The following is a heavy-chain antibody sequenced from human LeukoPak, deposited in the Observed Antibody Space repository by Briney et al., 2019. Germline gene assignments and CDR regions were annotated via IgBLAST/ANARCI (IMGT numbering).Heavy chain of an antibody. J-gene: IGHJ5*02. Sequence: SETLSLTCIVSGGSISSNNYYCGWIRQPPGKGLEWIGSVYYSGSTNYNPSLKSRVTISVDTSKNQFSLKLSSVTAADTAVYYCARVGGYDFWSGLNWFDPWGQGTLVTVSS. CDR2: VYYSGST. CDR3: ARVGGYDFWSGLNWFDP. V-gene: IGHV4-39*07. D-gene: IGHD3-3*01. CDR1: GGSISSNNYY.